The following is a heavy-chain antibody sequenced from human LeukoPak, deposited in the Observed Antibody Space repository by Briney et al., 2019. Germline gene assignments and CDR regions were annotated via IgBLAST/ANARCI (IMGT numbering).Heavy chain of an antibody. V-gene: IGHV4-61*01. J-gene: IGHJ4*02. CDR1: GGSVSSGSYY. Sequence: SETLSLTCTVSGGSVSSGSYYWSWIRLPPGKGLEWIGYIYGSGSTYYNPSLKSRVTMSLDTSKNQFSLKLTSVTAADTAVYYCTRPTVGNFDYWGQGTLVTVSS. CDR3: TRPTVGNFDY. CDR2: IYGSGST. D-gene: IGHD6-13*01.